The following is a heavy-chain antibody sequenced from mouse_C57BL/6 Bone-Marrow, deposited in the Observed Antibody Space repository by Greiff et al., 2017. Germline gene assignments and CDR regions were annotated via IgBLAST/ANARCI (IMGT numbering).Heavy chain of an antibody. J-gene: IGHJ1*03. CDR2: IYPGNSDT. CDR3: TGGVLRSWYFDV. Sequence: VQLQQSGTVLARPGASVKMSCKTSGYTFTSYWMHWVKQRPGQGLEWIGAIYPGNSDTSYNQKFKGKAKLTAVTSASTAYMELSSLTNEDSAVYYCTGGVLRSWYFDVWGTGTTVTVSS. D-gene: IGHD1-1*01. V-gene: IGHV1-5*01. CDR1: GYTFTSYW.